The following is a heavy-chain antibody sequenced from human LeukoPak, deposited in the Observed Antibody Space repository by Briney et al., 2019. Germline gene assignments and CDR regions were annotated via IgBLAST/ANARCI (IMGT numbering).Heavy chain of an antibody. CDR2: LSASGGSM. J-gene: IGHJ4*02. V-gene: IGHV3-23*01. D-gene: IGHD2-8*01. CDR3: AKGDAAYCTNGICYERPYYFDN. Sequence: SGGSLRLSCAVSGFTLNNYAMSWVRQAPGKGLEWVSGLSASGGSMLYSDSVKGRFTISRDNSKNTLSLQMNSLRAEDTAVYYCAKGDAAYCTNGICYERPYYFDNWGQGTLVTVSS. CDR1: GFTLNNYA.